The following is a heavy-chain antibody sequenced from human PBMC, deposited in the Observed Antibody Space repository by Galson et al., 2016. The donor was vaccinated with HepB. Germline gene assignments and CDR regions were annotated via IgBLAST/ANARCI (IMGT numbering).Heavy chain of an antibody. V-gene: IGHV3-20*01. J-gene: IGHJ3*02. CDR3: ARGGYGDYDYAFDI. CDR1: GFSFDDXG. D-gene: IGHD4-17*01. Sequence: SLRLSCAASGFSFDDXGMSWXRQAXXKGLXXVSXXNWNGGSTGYADSVKGQFTISRDNAKNSLYLQMNSLGAEDTALYHCARGGYGDYDYAFDIWGQGTMVTVSS. CDR2: XNWNGGST.